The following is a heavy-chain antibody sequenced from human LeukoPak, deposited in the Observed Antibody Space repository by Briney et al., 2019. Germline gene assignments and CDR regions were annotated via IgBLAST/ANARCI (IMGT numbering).Heavy chain of an antibody. CDR1: GFTFSSYS. CDR3: ARGPADDLYYDILTGYYMGYYYYMDV. D-gene: IGHD3-9*01. Sequence: GGSLRLSCAASGFTFSSYSMNWVRQAPGKGLEWVSYISSSSSTIYYADSVKGRFTISRDNAKNSLYLQMNSLRAEDTAVYYCARGPADDLYYDILTGYYMGYYYYMDVWGKGTTVTVSS. J-gene: IGHJ6*03. V-gene: IGHV3-48*01. CDR2: ISSSSSTI.